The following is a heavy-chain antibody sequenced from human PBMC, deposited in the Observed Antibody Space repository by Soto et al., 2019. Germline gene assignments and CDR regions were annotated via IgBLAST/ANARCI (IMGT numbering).Heavy chain of an antibody. CDR1: GGSVSSGSYY. V-gene: IGHV4-61*01. CDR2: IYYSGST. J-gene: IGHJ6*02. D-gene: IGHD5-12*01. Sequence: SETLSLTCTVSGGSVSSGSYYWSWIRQPPGKGLEWIGYIYYSGSTNYNPSLKSRVTISVDTSKKQFSLNLSSVTAADTSVYYCARLYGGYVGYYYYGMAVRGQGTTVAVSS. CDR3: ARLYGGYVGYYYYGMAV.